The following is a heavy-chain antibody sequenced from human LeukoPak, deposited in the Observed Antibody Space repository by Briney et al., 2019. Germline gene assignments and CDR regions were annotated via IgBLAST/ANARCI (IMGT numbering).Heavy chain of an antibody. CDR3: AREYSSSWYSWGPIGYFDY. V-gene: IGHV1-69*13. D-gene: IGHD6-13*01. Sequence: GASVKVSCKASGGTFSSYAISWVRQAPGQGLEWMGGIIPIFGTANYAQKFQGRVTITADESTSTAYMELSSLRSEDTAVYYCAREYSSSWYSWGPIGYFDYWGQGTLVTVSS. CDR1: GGTFSSYA. J-gene: IGHJ4*02. CDR2: IIPIFGTA.